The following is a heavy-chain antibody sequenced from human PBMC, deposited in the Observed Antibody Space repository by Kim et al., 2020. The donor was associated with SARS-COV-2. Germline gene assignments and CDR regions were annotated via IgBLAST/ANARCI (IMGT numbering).Heavy chain of an antibody. J-gene: IGHJ5*02. D-gene: IGHD2-8*01. CDR3: ARDTPVTNEPHNWFDP. CDR1: GFTFSSYG. V-gene: IGHV3-33*01. CDR2: IWYDGSNK. Sequence: GGSLRLSCAASGFTFSSYGMHWVRQAPGKGLEWVAVIWYDGSNKYYADSVKGRFTISRDNSKNTQYLQMNSLRAEDAAVYYCARDTPVTNEPHNWFDPWGQGTLVTVSS.